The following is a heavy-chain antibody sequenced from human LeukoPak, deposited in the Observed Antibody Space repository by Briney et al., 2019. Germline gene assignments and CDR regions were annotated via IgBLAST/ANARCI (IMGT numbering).Heavy chain of an antibody. D-gene: IGHD3-10*01. CDR1: GFTFSSYA. Sequence: GGSLRLSCAASGFTFSSYAMSWVRQAPGKGLEWVSLITWDGGNIYYADSVKGRFTISRDNSKNSLSLQMNSLRAEDTALYHCAKDRSTYHYGSGTFDFWGQGTLVTVSS. J-gene: IGHJ4*02. CDR2: ITWDGGNI. V-gene: IGHV3-43D*03. CDR3: AKDRSTYHYGSGTFDF.